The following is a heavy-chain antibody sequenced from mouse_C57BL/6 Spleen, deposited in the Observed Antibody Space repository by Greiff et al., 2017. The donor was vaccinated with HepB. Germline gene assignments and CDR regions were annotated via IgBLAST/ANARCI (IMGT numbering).Heavy chain of an antibody. D-gene: IGHD3-3*01. CDR3: AREGGDEGWFAY. CDR2: ISDGGSYT. V-gene: IGHV5-4*01. Sequence: EVQLVESGGGLVKPGGSLKLSCAASGFTFSSYAMSWVRQTPEKRLEWVATISDGGSYTYYPDNVKGRFTISRDNAKNNLYLQMSHLKSEDTAMYYCAREGGDEGWFAYWGQGTLVTVSA. J-gene: IGHJ3*01. CDR1: GFTFSSYA.